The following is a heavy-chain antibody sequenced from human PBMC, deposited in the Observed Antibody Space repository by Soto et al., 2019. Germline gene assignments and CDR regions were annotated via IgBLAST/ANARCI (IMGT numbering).Heavy chain of an antibody. Sequence: QVQLVESGGGLVKPGGSLRLSCAGSGFIFSDYYMSWIRQAPGKGLEWVSYISSSGSSIDYADSVKGRFTISRDNAMLTVYLQMDSLRPDDTAVYYCAKDRMVTSYFYGMDVWGQGTTVTVSS. J-gene: IGHJ6*02. V-gene: IGHV3-11*04. D-gene: IGHD5-18*01. CDR3: AKDRMVTSYFYGMDV. CDR2: ISSSGSSI. CDR1: GFIFSDYY.